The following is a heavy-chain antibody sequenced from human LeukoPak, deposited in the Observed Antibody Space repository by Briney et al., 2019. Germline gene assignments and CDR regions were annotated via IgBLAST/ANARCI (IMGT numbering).Heavy chain of an antibody. J-gene: IGHJ3*02. CDR3: ARGPLLTYYYDSSAYFDAFDI. CDR2: IHYTGST. V-gene: IGHV4-59*12. CDR1: GGSISSYY. D-gene: IGHD3-22*01. Sequence: SETLSLTCTVSGGSISSYYWSWIRQSPGKGLECIGYIHYTGSTNYNPSLKSRVTISVETSKNQFSLKLSSVTAADTAVYYCARGPLLTYYYDSSAYFDAFDIWGQGTMVTVSS.